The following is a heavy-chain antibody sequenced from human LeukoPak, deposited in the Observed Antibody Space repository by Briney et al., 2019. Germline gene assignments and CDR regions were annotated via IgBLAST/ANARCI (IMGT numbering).Heavy chain of an antibody. D-gene: IGHD1-1*01. Sequence: GGSLRLSCAASGFTFSSYAMSWVRQAPGKGLEWVSAISGSGGSTYYADSVKGRFTISRVNSKNTLYLQMNSLRAEDTAVYYCAKNKDWNDEELDYWGQGTLVTVSS. CDR3: AKNKDWNDEELDY. CDR2: ISGSGGST. J-gene: IGHJ4*02. V-gene: IGHV3-23*01. CDR1: GFTFSSYA.